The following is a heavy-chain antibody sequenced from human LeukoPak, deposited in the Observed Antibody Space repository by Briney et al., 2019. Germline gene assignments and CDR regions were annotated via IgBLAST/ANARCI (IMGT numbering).Heavy chain of an antibody. J-gene: IGHJ5*02. V-gene: IGHV4-39*01. Sequence: SETLSLTCTVSGGSLSSSSYYWGWIRQPPGKGLEWIANISHTGSTYHNPSLKSRVIISVDMSKNQFSLRLTSVTAADTAVYYCARSYPNDYVWGSYRPNWFDPWGQGTLVTVSS. CDR1: GGSLSSSSYY. D-gene: IGHD3-16*02. CDR3: ARSYPNDYVWGSYRPNWFDP. CDR2: ISHTGST.